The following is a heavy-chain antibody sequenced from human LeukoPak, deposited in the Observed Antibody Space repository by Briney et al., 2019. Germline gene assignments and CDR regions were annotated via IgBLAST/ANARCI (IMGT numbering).Heavy chain of an antibody. V-gene: IGHV3-33*01. Sequence: GGSLRLSCAASGFTFRQNAMHWVRQAPGKGLEWVAAIWYDGSNDYYADSVKGRFTISRDNAKNSLYLQMNSLRAEDTAVYYCARMRELLAWSGYWGQGTLVTVSS. J-gene: IGHJ4*02. CDR3: ARMRELLAWSGY. CDR1: GFTFRQNA. D-gene: IGHD1-7*01. CDR2: IWYDGSND.